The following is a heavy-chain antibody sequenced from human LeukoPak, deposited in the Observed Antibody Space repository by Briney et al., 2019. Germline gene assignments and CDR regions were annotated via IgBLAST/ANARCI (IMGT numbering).Heavy chain of an antibody. CDR3: ARSPCSGGDCYSADY. J-gene: IGHJ4*02. CDR1: GDSVSSKSAA. V-gene: IGHV6-1*01. CDR2: TYYRSKWYN. D-gene: IGHD2-21*02. Sequence: SQTLSLTCAISGDSVSSKSAAWNWIRQSPSRGLGWLGRTYYRSKWYNDYAVSVKGRITVNPDTSKNQFSLRLYSVTPGDTAVYYCARSPCSGGDCYSADYWGQGTLVTVSS.